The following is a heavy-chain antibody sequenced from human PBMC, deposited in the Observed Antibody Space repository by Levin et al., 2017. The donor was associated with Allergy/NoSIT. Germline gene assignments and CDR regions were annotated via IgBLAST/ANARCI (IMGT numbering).Heavy chain of an antibody. J-gene: IGHJ5*02. CDR3: ASSNGYSSSWYRVDWFDP. CDR2: IYYSGST. CDR1: GGSISSSSYY. Sequence: SQTLSLTCTVSGGSISSSSYYWGWIRQPPGKGLEWIGSIYYSGSTYYNPSLKSRVTISVDTSKNQFSLKLSSVTAADTAVYYCASSNGYSSSWYRVDWFDPWGQGTLVTVSS. V-gene: IGHV4-39*01. D-gene: IGHD6-13*01.